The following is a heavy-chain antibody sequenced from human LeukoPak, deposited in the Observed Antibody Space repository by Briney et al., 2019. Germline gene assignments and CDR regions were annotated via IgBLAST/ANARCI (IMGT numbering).Heavy chain of an antibody. V-gene: IGHV4-39*01. CDR2: IYYSGCT. CDR1: GGSISSSSYY. D-gene: IGHD5-18*01. Sequence: PSETLSLTCTVSGGSISSSSYYWGGIRQPPGKGLEWIGSIYYSGCTYYNPSLKSRVTISVDTSKNQFSLKLSSVTAADTAVYYCAIPRGYSYGYGEDYWGQGTLVTVSS. CDR3: AIPRGYSYGYGEDY. J-gene: IGHJ4*02.